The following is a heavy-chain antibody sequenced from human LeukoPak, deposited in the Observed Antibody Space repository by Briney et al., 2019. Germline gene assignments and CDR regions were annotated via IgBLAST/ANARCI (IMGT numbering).Heavy chain of an antibody. CDR3: ANSYDGKIVPFDN. Sequence: PSETLSLTCTVPDGSISNSFWNWVRQPPGKGLEWIAYIHTSGSTNYNPAFKSRVTLSVDTSKSQFSLRRNAVTASDTAVYYCANSYDGKIVPFDNWGQGTLVTVSS. CDR2: IHTSGST. V-gene: IGHV4-4*09. J-gene: IGHJ4*02. D-gene: IGHD4-23*01. CDR1: DGSISNSF.